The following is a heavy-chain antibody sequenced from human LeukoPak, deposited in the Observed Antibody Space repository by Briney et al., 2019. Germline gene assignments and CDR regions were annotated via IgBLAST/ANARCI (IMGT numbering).Heavy chain of an antibody. CDR2: FDPEDGET. J-gene: IGHJ4*02. CDR1: GYTLTELS. D-gene: IGHD3-22*01. CDR3: ARDRIPYYDSSGYSPVLHY. V-gene: IGHV1-24*01. Sequence: GASVKVSCKVSGYTLTELSMHWVRQAPGKGLEWMGGFDPEDGETIYAQKFQGRVTMTEDTSTDTAYMELNSLRAEDTAVYYCARDRIPYYDSSGYSPVLHYWGQGTPVTVSS.